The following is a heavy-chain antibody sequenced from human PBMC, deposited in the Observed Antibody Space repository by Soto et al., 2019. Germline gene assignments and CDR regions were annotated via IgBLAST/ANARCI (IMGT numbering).Heavy chain of an antibody. V-gene: IGHV4-39*01. Sequence: PSETLSLTCTVSGGSISSSSYYWGWIRQPPGKGLEWIGSIHYSGNTYYNPSLKSRVTISVDTAKNQFSLKLSSVTPDDTAVYYCARLIGNSWLDSWGQGTLVTVSS. CDR2: IHYSGNT. CDR1: GGSISSSSYY. J-gene: IGHJ5*01. CDR3: ARLIGNSWLDS.